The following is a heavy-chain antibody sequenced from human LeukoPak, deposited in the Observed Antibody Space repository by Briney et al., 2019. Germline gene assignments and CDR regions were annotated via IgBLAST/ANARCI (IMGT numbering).Heavy chain of an antibody. V-gene: IGHV3-48*03. CDR1: GFTFSSYE. Sequence: GGSLRLSCAASGFTFSSYEMNWVRQAPGKGLEWVSYISSSGSTIYYADSVKGRFTISRDNAKNSLYLQMNSLRAEDTAVYYCARDLGGYDPHYENNFDYWGQGTLVTVSS. CDR3: ARDLGGYDPHYENNFDY. D-gene: IGHD5-12*01. CDR2: ISSSGSTI. J-gene: IGHJ4*02.